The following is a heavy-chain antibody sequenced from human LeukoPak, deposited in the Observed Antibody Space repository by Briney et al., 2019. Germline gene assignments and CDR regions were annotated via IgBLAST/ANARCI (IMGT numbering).Heavy chain of an antibody. J-gene: IGHJ4*02. Sequence: SQTLSVTCAISGESVSSINGAWNWIRQSPSRGLEWLGRTYYRSKWYNEYAESMKGRITINPDTPKNQFSLQLNSVTPEDTAVYYCARDEGRSGWYTFDYWGQGTLVTVSS. D-gene: IGHD6-19*01. CDR1: GESVSSINGA. CDR3: ARDEGRSGWYTFDY. V-gene: IGHV6-1*01. CDR2: TYYRSKWYN.